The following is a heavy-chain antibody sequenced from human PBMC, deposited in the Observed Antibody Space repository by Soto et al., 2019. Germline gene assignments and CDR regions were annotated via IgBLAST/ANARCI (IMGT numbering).Heavy chain of an antibody. V-gene: IGHV4-59*08. J-gene: IGHJ3*02. CDR1: GSSISSYY. CDR2: IYYSGST. CDR3: ARQYGPGAFDI. Sequence: SETLSLTCTVSGSSISSYYWSWIRQPPGKGLEWIGYIYYSGSTNYNPSLKSRVTISVDTSKNQFSLKLSSVTAADTAVYYCARQYGPGAFDIWGQGTMVIVSS. D-gene: IGHD4-17*01.